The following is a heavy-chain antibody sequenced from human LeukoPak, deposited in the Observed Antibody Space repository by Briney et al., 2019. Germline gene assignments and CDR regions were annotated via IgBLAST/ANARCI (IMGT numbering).Heavy chain of an antibody. D-gene: IGHD1-26*01. J-gene: IGHJ6*03. V-gene: IGHV4-38-2*02. Sequence: PSETLSLTCTVSGYSIRSGYYWGWIRPPPGKGLEWIGSISHSGSSYYNPSLKSRVTISVDTSKNHFSLKLRYVTAADTAVYYCARALVGATSYYYYYMDVWGKGTTVTVSS. CDR2: ISHSGSS. CDR3: ARALVGATSYYYYYMDV. CDR1: GYSIRSGYY.